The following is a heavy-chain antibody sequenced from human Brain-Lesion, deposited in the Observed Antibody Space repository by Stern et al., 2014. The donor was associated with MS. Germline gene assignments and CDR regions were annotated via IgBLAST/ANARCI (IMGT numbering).Heavy chain of an antibody. J-gene: IGHJ1*01. Sequence: EVQLLESGGGLVQPGGSLRLSCAASGFSFSTYAMRWVRQTPGKGLQWGSVISGRGGPTYYADSVKGRFTISRDNSKNPLYLQIDSLRADDTAVYYCSKWPHHIAVAGTRYFQHWGQGTLVTVSS. V-gene: IGHV3-23*01. D-gene: IGHD6-19*01. CDR1: GFSFSTYA. CDR3: SKWPHHIAVAGTRYFQH. CDR2: ISGRGGPT.